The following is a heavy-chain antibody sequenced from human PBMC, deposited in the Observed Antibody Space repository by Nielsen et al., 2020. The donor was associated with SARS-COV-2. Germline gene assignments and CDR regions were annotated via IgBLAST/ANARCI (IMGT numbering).Heavy chain of an antibody. D-gene: IGHD4-17*01. CDR3: ARPPDYGDYLNY. CDR1: GFTFSRSW. CDR2: IKQDGSEK. V-gene: IGHV3-7*03. J-gene: IGHJ4*02. Sequence: GESLKISCAASGFTFSRSWMSWVRQAPGKGLAWVANIKQDGSEKYYVDSVKGRFTISRDNAKNSLSLQMNSLRAEDTAVYYCARPPDYGDYLNYWGQGTLVTVSS.